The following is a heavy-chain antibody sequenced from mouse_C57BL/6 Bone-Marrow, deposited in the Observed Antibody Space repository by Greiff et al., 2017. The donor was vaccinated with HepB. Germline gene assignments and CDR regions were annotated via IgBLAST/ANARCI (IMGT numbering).Heavy chain of an antibody. CDR2: ISYSGST. Sequence: EVKLMESGPGMVKPSQSLSLTCTVTGYSITSGYDWHWIRHFPGNKLEWMGYISYSGSTNYNPSLKSRISITHDTSKNHFFLKVNSVTTEDTATYYGARDGYDGYYFDYWGQGTTLTVSS. CDR3: ARDGYDGYYFDY. CDR1: GYSITSGYD. J-gene: IGHJ2*01. V-gene: IGHV3-1*01. D-gene: IGHD2-2*01.